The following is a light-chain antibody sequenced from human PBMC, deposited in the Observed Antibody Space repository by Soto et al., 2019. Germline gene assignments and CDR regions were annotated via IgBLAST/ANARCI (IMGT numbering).Light chain of an antibody. V-gene: IGKV3-11*01. CDR1: QSVTNS. Sequence: EIVLTQSPATLSLSPGERATLSCRASQSVTNSLAWYQQKPGQAPRLLVYDASNRATGIPTRFSGSGSGTDFTLTISNLEPEDFAVYYCQQYGNSPGFTFGPGTKVDIK. J-gene: IGKJ3*01. CDR2: DAS. CDR3: QQYGNSPGFT.